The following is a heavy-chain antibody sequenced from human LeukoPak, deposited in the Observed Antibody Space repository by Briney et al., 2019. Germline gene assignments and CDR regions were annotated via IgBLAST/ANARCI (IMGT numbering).Heavy chain of an antibody. D-gene: IGHD3-16*02. CDR3: ARQYYDYVWGSYRLTTNFDY. J-gene: IGHJ4*02. CDR1: GGSISSSSYY. CDR2: IYYSGST. Sequence: SETLSLTCTVSGGSISSSSYYWGWIRQPPGKGLEWIGSIYYSGSTYYNPSLKSRVPISVDTSKNQFSLKLSSVTAADTAVYYCARQYYDYVWGSYRLTTNFDYWGQGTLVTVSS. V-gene: IGHV4-39*01.